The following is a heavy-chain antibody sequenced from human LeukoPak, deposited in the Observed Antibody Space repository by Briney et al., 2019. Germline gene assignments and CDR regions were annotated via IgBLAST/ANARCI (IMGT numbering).Heavy chain of an antibody. J-gene: IGHJ4*02. CDR2: ISGYNGNT. Sequence: GASVKVSCKASGYTFSNHGISWVRQAPGQGLEWMGWISGYNGNTNYAQNFQGRVTMTTDTSTSTAYMELRGLRHDDTAIYYCARDEWQQLVLIEYWGQGTLVTVSS. V-gene: IGHV1-18*01. CDR3: ARDEWQQLVLIEY. CDR1: GYTFSNHG. D-gene: IGHD6-13*01.